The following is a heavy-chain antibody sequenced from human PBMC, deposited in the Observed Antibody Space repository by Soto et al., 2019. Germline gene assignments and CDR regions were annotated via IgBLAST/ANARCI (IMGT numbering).Heavy chain of an antibody. V-gene: IGHV4-28*01. J-gene: IGHJ4*02. CDR3: ARREIQGPIDY. CDR2: IYYSGTT. D-gene: IGHD1-26*01. CDR1: GYSISSSNW. Sequence: QVQLQESGPGLVKPSDTLSLTCAVSGYSISSSNWWGWIRQPPGKGLEWIGYIYYSGTTYYNPSLKSRVTMSVDSSKIQFSLKLTSVTAVDTAVYYCARREIQGPIDYWGQGTLVTVCS.